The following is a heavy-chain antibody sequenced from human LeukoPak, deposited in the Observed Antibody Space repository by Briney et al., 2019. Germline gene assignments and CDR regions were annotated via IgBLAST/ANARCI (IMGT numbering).Heavy chain of an antibody. CDR3: AKNRAGYNWYFDL. D-gene: IGHD3-9*01. Sequence: PGASLRLSCAAPGFTFSSYAMSWVRQAPGKGLEWVSAISGGGGSTYYADSVKGRFTISRDNSKNTLYLQMNSLRAEDTAVYYCAKNRAGYNWYFDLWGRGTLVTVSS. CDR1: GFTFSSYA. J-gene: IGHJ2*01. V-gene: IGHV3-23*01. CDR2: ISGGGGST.